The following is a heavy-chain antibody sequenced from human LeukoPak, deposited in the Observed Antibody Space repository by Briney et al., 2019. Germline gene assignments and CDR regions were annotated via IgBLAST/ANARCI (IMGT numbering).Heavy chain of an antibody. CDR1: GFTFSSYS. J-gene: IGHJ4*02. CDR2: ISSSSTI. CDR3: ASSGYSSSRDFDY. V-gene: IGHV3-48*04. D-gene: IGHD6-13*01. Sequence: GGSLRLSCAASGFTFSSYSMNWVRQAPGKGLEWVSYISSSSTIYYADSVKGRFTISRDNAKNSLYLQMNSLRAEDTAVYYCASSGYSSSRDFDYWGQGTLVTVSS.